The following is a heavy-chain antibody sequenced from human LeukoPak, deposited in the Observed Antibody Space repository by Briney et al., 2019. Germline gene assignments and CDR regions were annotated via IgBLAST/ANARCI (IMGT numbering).Heavy chain of an antibody. CDR1: GDSVSSNSAA. CDR2: TYYRPKWYN. D-gene: IGHD6-19*01. J-gene: IGHJ4*02. V-gene: IGHV6-1*01. Sequence: SQTLSLTCAISGDSVSSNSAAWNWIRQSPSRGLEWLGRTYYRPKWYNDYAVSVKSRIAINPDTSKNQFSLQLNSVTPEDTAVYYCAREPSSVTGMLFDYWGQGTLVTVSS. CDR3: AREPSSVTGMLFDY.